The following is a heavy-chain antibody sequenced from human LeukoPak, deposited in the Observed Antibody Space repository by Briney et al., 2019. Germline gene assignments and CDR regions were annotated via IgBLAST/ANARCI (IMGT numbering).Heavy chain of an antibody. CDR2: IYYSGST. Sequence: SETLSLTCTVSGGSISSYYWSWIRQPPGKGLEWIGYIYYSGSTNYNPSLKSRVTISVDTSKNQFSLKLSSVTAADTAVHYCARDQRGSTGTFDYWGQGTLVTVSS. CDR3: ARDQRGSTGTFDY. CDR1: GGSISSYY. V-gene: IGHV4-59*01. J-gene: IGHJ4*02. D-gene: IGHD1-14*01.